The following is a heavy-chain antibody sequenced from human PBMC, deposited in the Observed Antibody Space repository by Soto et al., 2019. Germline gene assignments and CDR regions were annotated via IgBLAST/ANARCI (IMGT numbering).Heavy chain of an antibody. D-gene: IGHD5-18*01. Sequence: EVQLLESGGGLVQPGGSLRLSCAASGFTFSSYAMSWVRQAPGQGLEWVSSISGIDGSTSYANSVKGRFTISRDNSKNTLFLQMNSLRAEDTAVYYCAPCTRYTALVPIFYWGQGTPVTVSS. CDR1: GFTFSSYA. CDR2: ISGIDGST. J-gene: IGHJ4*02. CDR3: APCTRYTALVPIFY. V-gene: IGHV3-23*01.